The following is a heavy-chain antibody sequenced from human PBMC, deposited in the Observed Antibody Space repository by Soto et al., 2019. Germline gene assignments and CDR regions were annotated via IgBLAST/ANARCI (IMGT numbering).Heavy chain of an antibody. CDR2: MNAKSGDT. D-gene: IGHD3-16*01. CDR1: GYTFSDFD. CDR3: TRGNPFNYAGFDV. J-gene: IGHJ6*02. V-gene: IGHV1-8*01. Sequence: ASVKVSCKASGYTFSDFDINWLRQAAGRGPEWMGWMNAKSGDTFSAQRLQGKFNMTWDTSLSTAYMEVGSLTSDDAAIYYCTRGNPFNYAGFDVWGQGTTVTVSS.